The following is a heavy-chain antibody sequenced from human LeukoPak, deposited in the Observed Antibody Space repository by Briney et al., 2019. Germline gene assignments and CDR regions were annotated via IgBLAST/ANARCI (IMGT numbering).Heavy chain of an antibody. Sequence: SETLSLTCTVSGGSISSGGYYWSWIRQHPGKGLEWLGYIYYSGSTYYNPSLKSRVTISVDTSKNQFSLKLSSVTAADTAVYYCARVNGYSGYEPYYFDYWGQGTLVTVSS. V-gene: IGHV4-31*03. CDR2: IYYSGST. D-gene: IGHD5-12*01. CDR1: GGSISSGGYY. J-gene: IGHJ4*02. CDR3: ARVNGYSGYEPYYFDY.